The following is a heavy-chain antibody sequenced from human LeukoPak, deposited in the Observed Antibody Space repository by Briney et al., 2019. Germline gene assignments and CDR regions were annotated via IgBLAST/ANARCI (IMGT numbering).Heavy chain of an antibody. CDR2: ISASNGNT. J-gene: IGHJ4*02. D-gene: IGHD1-7*01. CDR1: GYSFSSYG. V-gene: IGHV1-18*01. Sequence: ASVKVSCKASGYSFSSYGITWVRQAPGQGLEWLGWISASNGNTNYAQKLQGRVTMTSDTSTSTAYMDLWSLTPDDTAFYYCTRYPLSYTGNWHYFFDYWGQGTLLTVSS. CDR3: TRYPLSYTGNWHYFFDY.